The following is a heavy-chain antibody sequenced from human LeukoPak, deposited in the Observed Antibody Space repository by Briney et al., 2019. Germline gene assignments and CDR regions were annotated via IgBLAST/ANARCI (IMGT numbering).Heavy chain of an antibody. V-gene: IGHV4-31*03. CDR1: GGSISSGGYY. Sequence: SQTLSLTCTVSGGSISSGGYYWSWVRQHPGKGLEWIGYIYYSGSTYYNPSLKSRLTISADTSKNQFSLKLSSVTVADTAVYYCARVYYDSSGYYSFEYWGQGTLVTVSS. CDR2: IYYSGST. CDR3: ARVYYDSSGYYSFEY. J-gene: IGHJ4*02. D-gene: IGHD3-22*01.